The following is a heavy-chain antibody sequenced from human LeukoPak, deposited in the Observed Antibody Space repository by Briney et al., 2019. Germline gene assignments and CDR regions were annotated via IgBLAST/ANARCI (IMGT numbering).Heavy chain of an antibody. CDR1: GFTFSTYA. J-gene: IGHJ3*02. Sequence: GSLRLSCAASGFTFSTYAMSWVRQAPGKGLEWVSTITAGGGTTFYADSVKGRFTISRDNSKNTLYLQMNSLRAEDTAMYYCAKVSLNMVNDAFDIWGQGTMVSVSS. CDR2: ITAGGGTT. D-gene: IGHD4/OR15-4a*01. CDR3: AKVSLNMVNDAFDI. V-gene: IGHV3-23*01.